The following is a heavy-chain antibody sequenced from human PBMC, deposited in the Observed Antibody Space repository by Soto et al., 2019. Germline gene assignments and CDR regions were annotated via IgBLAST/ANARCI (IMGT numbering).Heavy chain of an antibody. CDR2: MYYSGTT. CDR3: ATHPAISATSFYGMDV. Sequence: SETLSLTCSVSGASFSSSSYYWGWIRQPPEKGLEWIATMYYSGTTYYNPSLKSRVTVSIDTSKDQFSLKLTSVTAADTAMYYCATHPAISATSFYGMDVWGHGTTVTVSS. V-gene: IGHV4-39*01. CDR1: GASFSSSSYY. J-gene: IGHJ6*02. D-gene: IGHD3-3*01.